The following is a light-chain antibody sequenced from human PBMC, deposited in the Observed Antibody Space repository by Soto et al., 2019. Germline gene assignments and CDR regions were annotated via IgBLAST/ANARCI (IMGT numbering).Light chain of an antibody. CDR2: KAS. CDR1: QNISSW. CDR3: QQYNSYSWA. J-gene: IGKJ4*02. Sequence: DIKMTQSTSTLSASVGDRVTITCRASQNISSWLAWYQQKPGKDPKLLIHKASSLASGVPSRFSGSGSVTEFALTVSIRQPDDFATYYCQQYNSYSWAFGEGTKVEIK. V-gene: IGKV1-5*03.